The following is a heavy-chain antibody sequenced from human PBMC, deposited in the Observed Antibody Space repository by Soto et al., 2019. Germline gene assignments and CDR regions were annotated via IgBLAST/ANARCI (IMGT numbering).Heavy chain of an antibody. CDR2: INPNSGGT. CDR3: ARGGGVTYYYDSSGSGDDAFDI. V-gene: IGHV1-2*04. J-gene: IGHJ3*02. D-gene: IGHD3-22*01. Sequence: ASVKVSCKASGYTFTGYYMHWVRQAPGQGLEWMGWINPNSGGTNYAQKFQGWVTMTRDTSISTAYMELSRLRSDDTAVYYCARGGGVTYYYDSSGSGDDAFDIWGQGTMVTVPS. CDR1: GYTFTGYY.